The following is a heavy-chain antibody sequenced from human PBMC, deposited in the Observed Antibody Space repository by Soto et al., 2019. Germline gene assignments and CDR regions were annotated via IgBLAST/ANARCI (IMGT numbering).Heavy chain of an antibody. Sequence: PGGSLRLSCAASGFTFSSYAMSWVRQAPGKGLEWVSAISGSGGSTYYADSVKGRFTISRDNSKNTLYLQMNSLRAEDTAVYYCAKNDYGGNRGSVYFDYWGQGTLVTVSS. CDR3: AKNDYGGNRGSVYFDY. J-gene: IGHJ4*02. V-gene: IGHV3-23*01. D-gene: IGHD4-17*01. CDR2: ISGSGGST. CDR1: GFTFSSYA.